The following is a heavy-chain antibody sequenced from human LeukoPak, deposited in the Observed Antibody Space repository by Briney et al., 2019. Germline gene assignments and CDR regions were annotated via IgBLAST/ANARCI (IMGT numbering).Heavy chain of an antibody. CDR3: ARRGDNWGFFDY. D-gene: IGHD7-27*01. V-gene: IGHV3-23*01. CDR1: GFTFSSYA. Sequence: GGSLRLSCAASGFTFSSYAMSWVRQAPGKGLEWVSAISGSRGSTYYADSVKGRFTISRDNSKNTLHLQMNSLRVEDTAVYYCARRGDNWGFFDYWGQGTLVTVSS. CDR2: ISGSRGST. J-gene: IGHJ4*02.